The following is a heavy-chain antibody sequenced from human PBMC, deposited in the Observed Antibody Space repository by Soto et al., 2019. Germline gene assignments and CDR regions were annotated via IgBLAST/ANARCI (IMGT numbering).Heavy chain of an antibody. CDR2: LYNSGST. CDR1: GDSISDYY. D-gene: IGHD3-22*01. J-gene: IGHJ6*02. Sequence: SETLSLTCTVSGDSISDYYWSWIRQPAGKGLEWIGRLYNSGSTKSNPSLKSRVTMSADTSKDQLSLSLRSVTAADTAIYYCARMYNSGYYRPEGDYYFYVMDVWGQGTMVTVSS. V-gene: IGHV4-4*07. CDR3: ARMYNSGYYRPEGDYYFYVMDV.